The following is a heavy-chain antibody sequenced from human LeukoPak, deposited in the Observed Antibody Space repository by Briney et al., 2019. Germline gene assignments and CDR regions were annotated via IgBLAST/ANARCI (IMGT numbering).Heavy chain of an antibody. Sequence: PGGSLRLSCAASGFTFSDYWMSWVRQAAGKGLEWVANMNQDGSEKYYVDSVKGRFTISRDNAKNSLYLQMTSLRAEDTAVYYCARGTLGDVDTAMVRDVDYFDYWGQGTLVTVSS. CDR2: MNQDGSEK. J-gene: IGHJ4*02. CDR1: GFTFSDYW. V-gene: IGHV3-7*01. D-gene: IGHD5-18*01. CDR3: ARGTLGDVDTAMVRDVDYFDY.